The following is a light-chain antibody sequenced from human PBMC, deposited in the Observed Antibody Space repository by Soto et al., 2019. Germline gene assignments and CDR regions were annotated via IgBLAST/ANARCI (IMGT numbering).Light chain of an antibody. V-gene: IGKV3-15*01. CDR3: QQYDDWLRLT. CDR2: GAS. CDR1: QSVGSN. J-gene: IGKJ4*01. Sequence: EIVMTQSPAALSVSPGERTTLSCRASQSVGSNLAWYQQKPGQAPRLLIYGASTRATGMSARFSGIGSGTEFTLTISSLQSEDFAVYYCQQYDDWLRLTFGGGTKVDIK.